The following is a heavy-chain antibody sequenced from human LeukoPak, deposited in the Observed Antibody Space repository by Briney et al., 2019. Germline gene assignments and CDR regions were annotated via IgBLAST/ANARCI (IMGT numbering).Heavy chain of an antibody. CDR3: ARDMVVVISATYYYYGMDV. CDR2: ISSRGSTI. CDR1: GFTFSDYY. Sequence: GGSLRLSCAASGFTFSDYYMSWVRQAPGKGREWVSYISSRGSTIYYADSGKGRFTIARENTKKSMYLQMNSLRAEDTAVYYCARDMVVVISATYYYYGMDVWGQGTTVTVSS. V-gene: IGHV3-11*01. J-gene: IGHJ6*02. D-gene: IGHD3-22*01.